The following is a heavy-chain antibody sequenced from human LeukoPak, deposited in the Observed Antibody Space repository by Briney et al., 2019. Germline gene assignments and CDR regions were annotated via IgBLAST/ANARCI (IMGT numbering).Heavy chain of an antibody. CDR2: INAGNGNT. D-gene: IGHD3-22*01. Sequence: AASVTVSCKASGYTFTSYAMHWVRQAPGQRLEWMGWINAGNGNTKYSQKFQGRVTITRDTSASTAYMELSSLRSEDTAVYYCARTSRTYYYDSSGYYYLGYWGQGTLVTVSS. CDR1: GYTFTSYA. J-gene: IGHJ4*02. V-gene: IGHV1-3*01. CDR3: ARTSRTYYYDSSGYYYLGY.